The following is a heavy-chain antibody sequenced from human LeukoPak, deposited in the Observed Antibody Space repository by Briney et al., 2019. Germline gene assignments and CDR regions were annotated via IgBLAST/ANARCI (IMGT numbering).Heavy chain of an antibody. CDR2: ISGSGGST. D-gene: IGHD2-15*01. CDR1: GFTFSSYA. Sequence: GGSLRLSCAASGFTFSSYAMSWVRQAPGKGLEWVSAISGSGGSTYYADSVKGRFTISRDNPKNMVYLQMNSLRADDTAVYYCAKSVVVITFRFDDWGQGALVTVSS. J-gene: IGHJ4*02. CDR3: AKSVVVITFRFDD. V-gene: IGHV3-23*01.